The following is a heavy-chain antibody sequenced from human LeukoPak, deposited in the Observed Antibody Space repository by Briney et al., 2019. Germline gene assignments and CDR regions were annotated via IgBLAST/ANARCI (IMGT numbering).Heavy chain of an antibody. CDR2: IYYSGST. CDR3: ARVYSSGWYAYFDY. J-gene: IGHJ4*02. D-gene: IGHD6-19*01. Sequence: TPSETLSLTCTVSGGSISSGGYYWSWIRQHPGKGLEWIGCIYYSGSTYYNPSLKSRVTISVDTSKNQFSLKLSSVTAADTAVYYCARVYSSGWYAYFDYWGQGTLVTVSS. V-gene: IGHV4-31*03. CDR1: GGSISSGGYY.